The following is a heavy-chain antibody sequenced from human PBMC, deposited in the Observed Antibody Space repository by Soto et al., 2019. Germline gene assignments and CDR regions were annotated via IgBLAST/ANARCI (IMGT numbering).Heavy chain of an antibody. Sequence: SETLSLTCAVYGGSFSGYHWSWIRQPPGKGLEWIGEINHSGSTNYNPSLKSRVTISVDTSKNQFSLKLSSVTAADTAVYYCARIRDYVWGSYRYTGTRTSYFDYWGQGTLVTVSS. V-gene: IGHV4-34*01. D-gene: IGHD3-16*02. CDR2: INHSGST. CDR1: GGSFSGYH. CDR3: ARIRDYVWGSYRYTGTRTSYFDY. J-gene: IGHJ4*02.